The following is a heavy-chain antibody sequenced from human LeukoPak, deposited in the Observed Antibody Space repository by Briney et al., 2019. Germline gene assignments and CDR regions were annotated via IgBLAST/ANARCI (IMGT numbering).Heavy chain of an antibody. CDR2: IYHSGST. CDR1: GGSISSSNW. D-gene: IGHD6-13*01. Sequence: SGTLSLTCAVSGGSISSSNWWSWVRQPPGKGLEWIGEIYHSGSTNYNPSLKSRVTISVDKSKNQFSLKLSSVTAADTAVYYCARVGLTGIAATPTFDPWGQGTLVTVSS. CDR3: ARVGLTGIAATPTFDP. V-gene: IGHV4-4*02. J-gene: IGHJ5*02.